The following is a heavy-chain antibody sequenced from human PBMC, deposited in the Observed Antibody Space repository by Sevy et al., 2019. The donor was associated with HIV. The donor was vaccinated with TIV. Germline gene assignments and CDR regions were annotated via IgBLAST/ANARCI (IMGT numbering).Heavy chain of an antibody. V-gene: IGHV3-21*01. CDR1: GFTLSSYS. Sequence: GGSLRLSCAASGFTLSSYSMNWVRQAPGKGLEWVSSISSSSSYIYYADSVKGRFTISRDNAKNSLYLQMNSLRAEDTAVYYCARDRSLYSGLENDAFDIWGQGTMVTVSS. CDR3: ARDRSLYSGLENDAFDI. J-gene: IGHJ3*02. CDR2: ISSSSSYI. D-gene: IGHD6-19*01.